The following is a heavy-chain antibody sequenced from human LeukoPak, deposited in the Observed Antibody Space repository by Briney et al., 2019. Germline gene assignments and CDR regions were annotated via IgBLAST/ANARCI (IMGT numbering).Heavy chain of an antibody. J-gene: IGHJ4*02. CDR2: ISGSGGST. CDR3: AKDRLTYYYDSSGYYFFDY. D-gene: IGHD3-22*01. V-gene: IGHV3-23*01. CDR1: GFTFSSYA. Sequence: GGSLRLSCAASGFTFSSYAMSWVRQAPGKGLEWVSAISGSGGSTYYVDSVKGRFTISRDNSKNTLYLQMNSLRAEDTAVYYCAKDRLTYYYDSSGYYFFDYWGQGTLVTVSS.